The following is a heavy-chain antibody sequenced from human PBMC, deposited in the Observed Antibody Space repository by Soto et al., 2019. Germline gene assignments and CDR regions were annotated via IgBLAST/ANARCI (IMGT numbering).Heavy chain of an antibody. V-gene: IGHV3-21*01. J-gene: IGHJ4*02. CDR3: ARDRHNYYDSSGYHFDY. CDR1: GFTFSSYS. CDR2: ISSSSSYI. Sequence: GGSLRLSCAASGFTFSSYSMNWVRQAPGKGLEWVSSISSSSSYIYYADSVKGRFTISRDNAKNSLYLQMNSLRAEDTAVYYCARDRHNYYDSSGYHFDYWGQGTLVTVSS. D-gene: IGHD3-22*01.